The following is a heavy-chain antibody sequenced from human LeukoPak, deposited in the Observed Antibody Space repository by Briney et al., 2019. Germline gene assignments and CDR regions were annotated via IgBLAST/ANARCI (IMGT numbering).Heavy chain of an antibody. D-gene: IGHD3-10*01. J-gene: IGHJ4*02. CDR3: ARGNYYGSGSSDY. CDR2: TSPFNGNT. CDR1: GYRVNSYG. V-gene: IGHV1-18*01. Sequence: GASVKVSCKASGYRVNSYGITWVRQAPGQGLEWMGWTSPFNGNTNYAQKFRGRVTMTTDTSTSTAYMELRGLRSDDTAVYYCARGNYYGSGSSDYWGQGTLVTVSS.